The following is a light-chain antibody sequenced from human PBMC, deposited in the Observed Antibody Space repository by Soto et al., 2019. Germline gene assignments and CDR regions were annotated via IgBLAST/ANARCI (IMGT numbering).Light chain of an antibody. V-gene: IGKV4-1*01. Sequence: DIVMTHSPDSLAESLGERATINCKSSQSALYTANNKNDLAWYQQKPGQPPKQLIYSASTRESVVPDRFSGSGSGTDFSLITTSLKDENVAGYSCQQYYSTASDTFGQGTKVEIK. CDR2: SAS. CDR1: QSALYTANNKND. CDR3: QQYYSTASDT. J-gene: IGKJ2*01.